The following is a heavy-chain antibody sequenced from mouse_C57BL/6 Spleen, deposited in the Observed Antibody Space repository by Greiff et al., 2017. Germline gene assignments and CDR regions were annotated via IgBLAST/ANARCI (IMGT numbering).Heavy chain of an antibody. Sequence: QVQLQQSGAELVRPGTSVKVSCKASGYAFTNYLIEWVKQRPGQGLEWIGVINPGSGGTNYNEKFKGKATLTADKSSSTAYMQRSSLTSEDSAVYFCTRGGTVLAPYFYYWGQGTTLTVSS. CDR3: TRGGTVLAPYFYY. D-gene: IGHD1-1*01. V-gene: IGHV1-54*01. J-gene: IGHJ2*01. CDR1: GYAFTNYL. CDR2: INPGSGGT.